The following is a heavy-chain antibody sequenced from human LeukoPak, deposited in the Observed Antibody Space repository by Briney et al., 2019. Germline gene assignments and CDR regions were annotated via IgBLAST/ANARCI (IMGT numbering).Heavy chain of an antibody. CDR3: ARGQGYSGSYYYFDY. V-gene: IGHV1-2*02. CDR1: VYTFTGYY. D-gene: IGHD1-26*01. Sequence: GASVTVSCKASVYTFTGYYMHWVRQAPGQGLEWMGWINPNSGGTNYAQKFQGRVTMTRDTSISTAYMELSRLRSDDTAVYYCARGQGYSGSYYYFDYWGQGTLVTVSS. J-gene: IGHJ4*02. CDR2: INPNSGGT.